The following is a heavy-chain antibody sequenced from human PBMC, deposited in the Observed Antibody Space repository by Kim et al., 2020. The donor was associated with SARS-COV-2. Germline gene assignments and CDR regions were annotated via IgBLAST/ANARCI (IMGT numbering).Heavy chain of an antibody. D-gene: IGHD6-13*01. CDR1: GFTFSTYA. J-gene: IGHJ1*01. CDR3: ARAYTISRFPSADFFQH. CDR2: ISYDGSNK. Sequence: GWSLRLSCAASGFTFSTYAMHWVRQAPGKGLEWVAVISYDGSNKYYADSVKGRFTISRDNSKKTLYLRMNSLIADDTAVYYCARAYTISRFPSADFFQH. V-gene: IGHV3-30*04.